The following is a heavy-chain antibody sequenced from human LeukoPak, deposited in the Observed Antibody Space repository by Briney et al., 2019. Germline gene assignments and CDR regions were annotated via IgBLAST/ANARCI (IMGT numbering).Heavy chain of an antibody. CDR2: IKGKNSGGTT. V-gene: IGHV3-15*01. J-gene: IGHJ4*02. D-gene: IGHD3-10*01. CDR1: GFIFSDDW. CDR3: TRGHYGH. Sequence: GGSLRLSCAASGFIFSDDWMNWVRQAPGKGLEWVGHIKGKNSGGTTDYAAPVKGRFTISRDDSRSTLYLQINSLKTEDTALYYCTRGHYGHWGQGTLVTVSP.